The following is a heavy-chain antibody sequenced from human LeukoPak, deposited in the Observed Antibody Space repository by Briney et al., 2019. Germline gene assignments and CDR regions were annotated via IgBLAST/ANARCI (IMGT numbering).Heavy chain of an antibody. J-gene: IGHJ4*02. V-gene: IGHV4-38-2*01. Sequence: KPSETLSLTCAVSGYSISSGYYWGWIRQPPGKGLEWIGSIYHSGSTYYNPSLKSRVTISVDTSKNQFSLKLSSVTAADTAVYYCARRPRGAVAGTGIDYWGQGTLVTVSS. CDR3: ARRPRGAVAGTGIDY. D-gene: IGHD6-19*01. CDR1: GYSISSGYY. CDR2: IYHSGST.